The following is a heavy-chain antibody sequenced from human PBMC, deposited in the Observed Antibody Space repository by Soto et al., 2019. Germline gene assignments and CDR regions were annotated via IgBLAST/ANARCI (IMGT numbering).Heavy chain of an antibody. D-gene: IGHD4-17*01. V-gene: IGHV3-23*01. Sequence: EVQLLESGGGLVQPGGSLRLSCAASGFTFSSYAMSWVRQAPGKGLEWVSAISGSGGSAYYADSVKGRFTISRDNSTNTLYLQMNSLRAEDTAVYYCAKQHGDHTNYFDYWGQGTLVTVSS. J-gene: IGHJ4*02. CDR1: GFTFSSYA. CDR3: AKQHGDHTNYFDY. CDR2: ISGSGGSA.